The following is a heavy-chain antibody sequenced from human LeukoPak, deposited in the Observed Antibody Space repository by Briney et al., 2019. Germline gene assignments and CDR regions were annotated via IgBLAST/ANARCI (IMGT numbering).Heavy chain of an antibody. Sequence: SCAASGFTFSSYAISWVRQAPGQGLEWMGGIIPIFGTANYAQKFQGRVTITADESTSTAYMELSSLRSEDTAVYYCARARSGSYCNGYYFDYWGQGTLVTVSS. CDR1: GFTFSSYA. CDR3: ARARSGSYCNGYYFDY. J-gene: IGHJ4*02. V-gene: IGHV1-69*01. D-gene: IGHD3-10*01. CDR2: IIPIFGTA.